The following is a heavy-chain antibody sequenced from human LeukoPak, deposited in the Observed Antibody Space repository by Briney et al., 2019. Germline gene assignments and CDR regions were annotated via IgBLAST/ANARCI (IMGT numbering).Heavy chain of an antibody. Sequence: GASVKVACKASGYTFTGYYMHWVRQAPGQGLEWMGWINPNSGGTNYAQKFQGRVTRTRDTSISTAYMELSRLRSDDTAVYYCARGLYGDYWFDPWGQGTLVTVSS. D-gene: IGHD4-17*01. CDR2: INPNSGGT. CDR1: GYTFTGYY. V-gene: IGHV1-2*02. CDR3: ARGLYGDYWFDP. J-gene: IGHJ5*02.